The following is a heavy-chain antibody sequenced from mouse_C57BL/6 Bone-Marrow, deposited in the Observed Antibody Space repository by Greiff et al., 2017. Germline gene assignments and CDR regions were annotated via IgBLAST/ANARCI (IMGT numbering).Heavy chain of an antibody. D-gene: IGHD4-1*01. CDR3: ARHEDWDLFAY. J-gene: IGHJ3*01. CDR1: GYTFTEYT. CDR2: FYPGSGSI. V-gene: IGHV1-62-2*01. Sequence: VTVVESGAELVKPGASVKLSCKASGYTFTEYTIHWVKQRSGQGLEWIWWFYPGSGSIKYNETFKDKATLTADKSSSTVYMELSRLTSEDSAVYFCARHEDWDLFAYWGQGTLVTVSA.